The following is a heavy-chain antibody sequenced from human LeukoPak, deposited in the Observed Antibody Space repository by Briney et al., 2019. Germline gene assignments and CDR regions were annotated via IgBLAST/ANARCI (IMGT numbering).Heavy chain of an antibody. J-gene: IGHJ4*02. CDR1: TFSLSSHS. CDR2: IYSGGST. CDR3: ARAPNSGDILTGYWSTYYFDY. V-gene: IGHV3-66*01. D-gene: IGHD3-9*01. Sequence: GGSLRLSCVASTFSLSSHSMNWLRRAPGKGLEWVSVIYSGGSTYYADSVKGRFTISRDNSKNTLYLQMNSLRAEDTAVYYCARAPNSGDILTGYWSTYYFDYWGQGTLVTVSS.